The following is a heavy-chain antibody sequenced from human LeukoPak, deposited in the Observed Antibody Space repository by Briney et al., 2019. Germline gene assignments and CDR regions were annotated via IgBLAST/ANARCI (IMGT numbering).Heavy chain of an antibody. J-gene: IGHJ4*02. D-gene: IGHD3-22*01. CDR3: ARYCYYDSSGYYYFDY. CDR2: IYTSGST. Sequence: SETLSLTCTVSGGSISSGSYYWSWIRQPAGKGLEWIGRIYTSGSTNYNPSLKSRVTISVDTSKNQFSLKLSSVTAADTAVYYCARYCYYDSSGYYYFDYWGQGTLVTVSS. V-gene: IGHV4-61*02. CDR1: GGSISSGSYY.